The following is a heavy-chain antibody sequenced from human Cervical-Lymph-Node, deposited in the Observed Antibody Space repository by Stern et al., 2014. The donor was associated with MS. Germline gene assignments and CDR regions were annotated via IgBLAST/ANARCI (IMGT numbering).Heavy chain of an antibody. V-gene: IGHV1-3*03. CDR2: IVVGNGDT. CDR1: GYVFSNYA. CDR3: AREVDPKTASDTGGFAY. D-gene: IGHD6-13*01. Sequence: QVQLVQSGAEVKEPGASVMVSCETSGYVFSNYAMHWVRQAPGQGLEWMGWIVVGNGDTKYSQKFQLRLTISRDTSASTTYMTLTSLTSEDMAVYYCAREVDPKTASDTGGFAYWGQGTLVTVSS. J-gene: IGHJ4*02.